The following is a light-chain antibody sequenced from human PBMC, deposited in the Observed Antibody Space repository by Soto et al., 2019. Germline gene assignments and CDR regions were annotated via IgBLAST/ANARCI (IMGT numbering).Light chain of an antibody. CDR1: SGHSNYA. J-gene: IGLJ2*01. CDR3: QTWVTGIHI. V-gene: IGLV4-69*01. CDR2: LNSDGSH. Sequence: QSVLTQSPSASASLGASVKLTCTLSSGHSNYAIAWHQQQPEKGPRFLMKLNSDGSHSKGDGIPDRFSGSSSGAERYLTISTLQSEGEADYYCQTWVTGIHIFGGGTKLTVL.